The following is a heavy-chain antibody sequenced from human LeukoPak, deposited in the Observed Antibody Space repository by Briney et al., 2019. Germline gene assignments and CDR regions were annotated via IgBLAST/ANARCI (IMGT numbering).Heavy chain of an antibody. J-gene: IGHJ5*02. CDR1: GGSISSYY. CDR3: TRDTGTTGEIKFDP. CDR2: IYYSGST. D-gene: IGHD4-17*01. Sequence: SETLSLTCTVSGGSISSYYWGWIRQPPGKGLEWIGSIYYSGSTYYNPSLKSRVTMSVDTSKSQFSLNLMSVTAADTAVYYCTRDTGTTGEIKFDPWGQGTPVTVSS. V-gene: IGHV4-39*07.